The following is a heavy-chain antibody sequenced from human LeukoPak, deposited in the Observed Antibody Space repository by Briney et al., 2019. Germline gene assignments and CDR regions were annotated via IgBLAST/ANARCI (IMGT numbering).Heavy chain of an antibody. CDR1: GGSISGYY. Sequence: WETLSLTCTVSGGSISGYYWSWIRQPAGKGLEWIGRMYTSGSTNDNPSLKSRVTMSVDTSKNLFSLKLSSVTAADTAVYYCARDKYCSSSSCYFPNWFDPWGQGTLVTVSS. CDR2: MYTSGST. V-gene: IGHV4-4*07. J-gene: IGHJ5*02. CDR3: ARDKYCSSSSCYFPNWFDP. D-gene: IGHD2-2*01.